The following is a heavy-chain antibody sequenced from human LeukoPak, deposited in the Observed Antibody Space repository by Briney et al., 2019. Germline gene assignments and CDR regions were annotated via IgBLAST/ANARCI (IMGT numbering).Heavy chain of an antibody. D-gene: IGHD5-12*01. Sequence: SGGSLRLSCAASGFIFSDYYMNWIRQAPGKGLEWVSYISSSGTAIYYADSVKGRFTISRDNSKNSLYLQMNSLRAEDTAVYYCARSNPDIRGRLPDYWGQGTLVTVSS. J-gene: IGHJ4*02. CDR3: ARSNPDIRGRLPDY. CDR1: GFIFSDYY. CDR2: ISSSGTAI. V-gene: IGHV3-11*01.